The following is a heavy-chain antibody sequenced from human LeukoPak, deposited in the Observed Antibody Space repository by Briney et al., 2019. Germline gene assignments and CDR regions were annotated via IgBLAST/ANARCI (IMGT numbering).Heavy chain of an antibody. CDR3: ARVYYSNSYDYWYFDL. CDR2: INHSGST. J-gene: IGHJ2*01. D-gene: IGHD6-13*01. CDR1: GGSFSGYY. V-gene: IGHV4-34*01. Sequence: TLSLTCAVYGGSFSGYYWSWIRQPPGKGLAWIGEINHSGSTNYNPSLKSRVTISVDTSKNQFSLKLSSVTAADTAVYYCARVYYSNSYDYWYFDLWGRGTLVTVSS.